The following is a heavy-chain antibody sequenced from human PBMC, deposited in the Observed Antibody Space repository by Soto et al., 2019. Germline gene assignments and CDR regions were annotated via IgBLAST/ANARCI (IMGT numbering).Heavy chain of an antibody. CDR2: ISGSGGST. J-gene: IGHJ4*02. D-gene: IGHD3-22*01. Sequence: LRLSCAASGFTFSSYAMSWVRQAPGKGLEWVSAISGSGGSTYYADSVKGRFTISRDNSKNTLYLQMNSLRAEDTAVYYCAKDPRPHYYDSSGYLVDYWGQGTLVTVSS. V-gene: IGHV3-23*01. CDR3: AKDPRPHYYDSSGYLVDY. CDR1: GFTFSSYA.